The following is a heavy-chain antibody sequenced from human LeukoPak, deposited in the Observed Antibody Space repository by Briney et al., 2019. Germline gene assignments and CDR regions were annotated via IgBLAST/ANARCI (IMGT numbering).Heavy chain of an antibody. Sequence: SETLSLTCTVSGGSISSYYWSWIRQPPGKGLEWIGYIYYSGSTNYNPSLKSRVTISVDTSKNQFSLKLSSVTAADTAVYYCARYGSEDIVVVPAGSFDPWGQGTLVTVSS. V-gene: IGHV4-59*01. D-gene: IGHD2-2*01. CDR1: GGSISSYY. J-gene: IGHJ5*02. CDR2: IYYSGST. CDR3: ARYGSEDIVVVPAGSFDP.